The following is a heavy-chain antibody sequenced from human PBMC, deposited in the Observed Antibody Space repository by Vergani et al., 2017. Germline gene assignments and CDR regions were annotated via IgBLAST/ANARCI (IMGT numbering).Heavy chain of an antibody. V-gene: IGHV5-51*01. J-gene: IGHJ4*02. CDR3: ARHTTYTDS. Sequence: EVELVQSGPEMRKPGESLKISCKGSEYSFGKYWIGWVRQMPGKGLEWMGIIYPADSDTRYSPYFQGQVTISADKSISTAFLQWDSLKASDTALYYCARHTTYTDSWGQGTLVTVSS. D-gene: IGHD1-1*01. CDR2: IYPADSDT. CDR1: EYSFGKYW.